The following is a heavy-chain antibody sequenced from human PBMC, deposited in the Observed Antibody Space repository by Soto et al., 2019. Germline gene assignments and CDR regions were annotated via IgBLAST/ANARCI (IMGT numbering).Heavy chain of an antibody. CDR3: TTVDPSGIVVVPAARFSGMDV. J-gene: IGHJ6*02. CDR2: IKSKTDGGTT. Sequence: PGGSLRLSCAASGFTFSNAWMSWVRQAPGKGLEWVGRIKSKTDGGTTDYAAPVKGRFTISRDDSKNTLYLQMNSLKTEDTAVYYCTTVDPSGIVVVPAARFSGMDVWGQGTTVTVSS. V-gene: IGHV3-15*01. D-gene: IGHD2-2*01. CDR1: GFTFSNAW.